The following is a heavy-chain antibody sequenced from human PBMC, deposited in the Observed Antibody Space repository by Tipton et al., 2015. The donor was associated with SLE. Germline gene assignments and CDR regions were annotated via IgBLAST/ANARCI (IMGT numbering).Heavy chain of an antibody. CDR2: IYYSGST. D-gene: IGHD2-2*01. CDR1: GGSISSHY. J-gene: IGHJ4*02. V-gene: IGHV4-59*11. CDR3: ARGDCSSTSCLDY. Sequence: GLVKPSETLSLACAVYGGSISSHYWSWIRQPPGKGLEWIGYIYYSGSTNYNPSLKSRVTISVDTSKNQFSLKLSSVTAADTAVYYCARGDCSSTSCLDYWGQGTLVTVSS.